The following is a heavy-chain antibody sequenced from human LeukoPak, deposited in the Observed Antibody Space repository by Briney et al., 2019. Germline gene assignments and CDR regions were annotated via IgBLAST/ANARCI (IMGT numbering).Heavy chain of an antibody. D-gene: IGHD3-22*01. CDR1: GFTFSSYA. CDR3: AREGYYDSSGYGVY. Sequence: GGSLRLSCAASGFTFSSYAMSWVRQAPGKGLEWVANIKQDGSEKYYVDSVKGRFTISRDNAKNSLYLQMNSLRAEDTAVYYCAREGYYDSSGYGVYWGQGTLVTVSS. CDR2: IKQDGSEK. V-gene: IGHV3-7*01. J-gene: IGHJ4*02.